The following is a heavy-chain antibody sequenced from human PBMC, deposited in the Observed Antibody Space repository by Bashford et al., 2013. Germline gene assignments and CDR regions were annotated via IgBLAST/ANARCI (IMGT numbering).Heavy chain of an antibody. CDR2: IYYSGST. V-gene: IGHV4-59*08. CDR3: AGAMEVRFLEWLFAY. Sequence: SETLSLTCTVSGGSISNYYWNWIRQPPGKGLEWIGYIYYSGSTNYNPSLKSRVTISVDTSKNQFSLKLSSVTAADTAVYYCAGAMEVRFLEWLFAYWGQGTLVTVSS. J-gene: IGHJ4*02. CDR1: GGSISNYY. D-gene: IGHD3-3*01.